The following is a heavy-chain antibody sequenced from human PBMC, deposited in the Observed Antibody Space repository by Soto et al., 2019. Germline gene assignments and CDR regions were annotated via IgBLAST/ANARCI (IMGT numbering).Heavy chain of an antibody. J-gene: IGHJ4*02. V-gene: IGHV3-9*01. CDR3: AKGGNSGSYYFDY. CDR2: ISWNSGSI. CDR1: GFTFDDYA. Sequence: GGSLRLSCAASGFTFDDYAMHWVRHAPGKGLEWVSGISWNSGSIGYADSVKGRFTISRDNAKNSLYLQMNSLRAEDTALYYCAKGGNSGSYYFDYWGQGTLVTVSS. D-gene: IGHD1-26*01.